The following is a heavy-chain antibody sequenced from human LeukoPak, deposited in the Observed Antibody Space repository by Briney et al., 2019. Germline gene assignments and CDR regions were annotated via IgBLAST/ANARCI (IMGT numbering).Heavy chain of an antibody. D-gene: IGHD3-10*01. CDR1: GGSISSHNSY. Sequence: SETLSLTCTVSGGSISSHNSYWGWIRQPPGKGLEWIGSIYNSGSTYYNPSLKSRATISVDTSKNQFSLKLSSVTAADTAVYYCARTPGGSGSIDDAFDIWGQGTMVTVSS. CDR2: IYNSGST. V-gene: IGHV4-39*07. CDR3: ARTPGGSGSIDDAFDI. J-gene: IGHJ3*02.